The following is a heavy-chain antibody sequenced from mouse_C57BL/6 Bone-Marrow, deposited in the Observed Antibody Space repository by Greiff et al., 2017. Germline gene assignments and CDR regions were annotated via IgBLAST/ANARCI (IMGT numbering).Heavy chain of an antibody. D-gene: IGHD1-1*01. J-gene: IGHJ4*01. CDR3: ASTVVATRYAMDY. V-gene: IGHV1-61*01. Sequence: VQLQQPGAELVRPGSSVKLSCKASGYTFTSYWMDWVKQRPGQGLEWIGNIYPSDSETHYNQKFKDKATLTVDKSSSTAYMQLSSLTSEDSAVYYCASTVVATRYAMDYWGQGTSVTVSS. CDR1: GYTFTSYW. CDR2: IYPSDSET.